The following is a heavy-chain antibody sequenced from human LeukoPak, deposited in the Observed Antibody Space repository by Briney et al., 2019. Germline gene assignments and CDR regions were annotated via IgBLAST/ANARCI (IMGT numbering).Heavy chain of an antibody. CDR3: ARDPRIAAAVFDY. CDR1: GFTFVSYA. CDR2: ISSSSSYI. Sequence: GGSLRLSCAASGFTFVSYAMSWVRQAPGKGLEWVSSISSSSSYIYYADSVKGRFTISRDNAKNSLYLQMNSLRAEDTAVYYCARDPRIAAAVFDYWGQGTLVTVSS. D-gene: IGHD6-13*01. V-gene: IGHV3-21*01. J-gene: IGHJ4*02.